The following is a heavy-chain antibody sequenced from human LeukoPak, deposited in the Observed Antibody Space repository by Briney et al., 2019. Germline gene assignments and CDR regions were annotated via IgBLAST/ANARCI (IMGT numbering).Heavy chain of an antibody. CDR1: GFSFSTQR. J-gene: IGHJ6*02. CDR2: INSDGGAT. Sequence: PGGSLRLSCAASGFSFSTQRMHWVRQAPGKGLMWVSQINSDGGATSCADPVKGRCTISRDNAKNMLYLEMNSLRVEDTAVYFCTRDHGLDVWGQGTTVTVSS. CDR3: TRDHGLDV. V-gene: IGHV3-74*01.